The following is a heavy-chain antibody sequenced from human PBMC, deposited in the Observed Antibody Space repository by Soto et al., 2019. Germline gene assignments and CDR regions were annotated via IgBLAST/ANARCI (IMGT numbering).Heavy chain of an antibody. Sequence: EVQLVESGGGLVQPGGSLRLSCAASGFTFSDHYMDWVRQAPGKGLEWVGRSRNKVNSYTTEYAASVKGRFTISRDDSKNSLSLKMNSLKTEDTAVYYCTRGGRGSGSYTQEQWGQGTLVIVSS. CDR2: SRNKVNSYTT. J-gene: IGHJ1*01. CDR3: TRGGRGSGSYTQEQ. D-gene: IGHD3-10*01. CDR1: GFTFSDHY. V-gene: IGHV3-72*01.